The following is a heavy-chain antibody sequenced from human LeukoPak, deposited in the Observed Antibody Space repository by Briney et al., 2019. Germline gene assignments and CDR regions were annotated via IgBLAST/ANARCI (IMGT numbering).Heavy chain of an antibody. D-gene: IGHD6-19*01. CDR3: ARAAVSPGIAVAARTPFDY. Sequence: SVKVSCKASGGTFSSYAISWVRQAPGQGLEWMGGIIPIFGTANYAQKFQGRVTITADESTSTAYMELSSLRSEDKAVYYCARAAVSPGIAVAARTPFDYWGQDTLVTVSS. CDR1: GGTFSSYA. CDR2: IIPIFGTA. V-gene: IGHV1-69*13. J-gene: IGHJ4*02.